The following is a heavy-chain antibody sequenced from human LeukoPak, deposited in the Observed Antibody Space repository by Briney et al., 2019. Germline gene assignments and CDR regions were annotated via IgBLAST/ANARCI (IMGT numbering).Heavy chain of an antibody. J-gene: IGHJ4*02. D-gene: IGHD3-9*01. CDR3: ARDGRLATFDY. Sequence: GGSLRLSCVVSGFTFSSYWMSWARQAPGKGLEWVANIRQDGSQINYMDSVKGRFTISRDNSKNALYLQMNSLRAEDTAVYYCARDGRLATFDYWGQGTLVTVSS. V-gene: IGHV3-7*03. CDR2: IRQDGSQI. CDR1: GFTFSSYW.